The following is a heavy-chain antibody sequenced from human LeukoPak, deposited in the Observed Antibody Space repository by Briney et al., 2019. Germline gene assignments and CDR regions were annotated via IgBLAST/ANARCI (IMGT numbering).Heavy chain of an antibody. J-gene: IGHJ5*02. CDR2: TYSDGST. D-gene: IGHD6-19*01. CDR3: ARDVVAVPGSDNWFDP. CDR1: GGSPSGFY. Sequence: KPSETLSLTCTVSGGSPSGFYWSWIRQSQRLGLEWIGLTYSDGSTMYNPSLTSRVTISVDTSKNQISLRLTSVTAADTAIYYCARDVVAVPGSDNWFDPWGQGTLVTVSS. V-gene: IGHV4-59*01.